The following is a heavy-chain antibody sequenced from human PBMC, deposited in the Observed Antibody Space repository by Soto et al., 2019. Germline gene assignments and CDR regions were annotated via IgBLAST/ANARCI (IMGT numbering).Heavy chain of an antibody. CDR1: GYSFASYW. J-gene: IGHJ6*02. D-gene: IGHD6-6*01. Sequence: GESLKIACQGSGYSFASYWVGWVRQGPGEGLEWMGIIYPGDSDTRYSPSFQGQVTISADKSLRTAYLQWTSLKASDTALYYCARTRSFTLGFYYDGMDVWGQGTTVTVSS. CDR2: IYPGDSDT. CDR3: ARTRSFTLGFYYDGMDV. V-gene: IGHV5-51*01.